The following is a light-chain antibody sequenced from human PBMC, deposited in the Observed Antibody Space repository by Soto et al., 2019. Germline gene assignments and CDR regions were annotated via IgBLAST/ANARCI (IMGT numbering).Light chain of an antibody. CDR1: SYNIGAGYD. J-gene: IGLJ2*01. Sequence: QALVTQPPSVSGAPGQRVTISCTGSSYNIGAGYDVHWYQQLPGTAPKLLIYGNSNRPSGVPDRFSGSKSGTSASLAITGLQAEDEADYYCQSYDSSLSGSKVFGGGTKLTVL. CDR2: GNS. V-gene: IGLV1-40*01. CDR3: QSYDSSLSGSKV.